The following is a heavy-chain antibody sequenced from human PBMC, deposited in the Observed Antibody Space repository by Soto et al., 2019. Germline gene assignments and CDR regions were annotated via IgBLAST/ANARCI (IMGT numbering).Heavy chain of an antibody. CDR2: ISGSGGST. Sequence: GGSLRLSCAASGFTFSNFAMNWVRQAPGKGLEWVSGISGSGGSTYDADSVKGRFTISRDNSKNTLYLQMNSLRAEDTAVYYCAKDYCSSASCFPSYYYYGMDVWGQGTTVT. V-gene: IGHV3-23*01. CDR3: AKDYCSSASCFPSYYYYGMDV. D-gene: IGHD2-2*01. J-gene: IGHJ6*02. CDR1: GFTFSNFA.